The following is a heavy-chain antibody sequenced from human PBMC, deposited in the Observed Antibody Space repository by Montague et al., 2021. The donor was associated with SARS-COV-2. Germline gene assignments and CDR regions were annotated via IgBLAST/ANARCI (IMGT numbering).Heavy chain of an antibody. V-gene: IGHV4-39*01. CDR2: IYYSGTT. Sequence: SETLSLTCTVSGGFITRNYYWGWIRQPPGKGLEWVGNIYYSGTTFINPSLESRVTISVDASKNQFSLKLNSVTAADTALYYCARREYSYGWGDWGQGTLVTVSS. CDR3: ARREYSYGWGD. D-gene: IGHD5-18*01. J-gene: IGHJ4*02. CDR1: GGFITRNYY.